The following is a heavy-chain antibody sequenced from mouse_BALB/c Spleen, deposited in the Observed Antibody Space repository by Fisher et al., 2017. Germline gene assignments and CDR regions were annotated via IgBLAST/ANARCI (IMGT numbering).Heavy chain of an antibody. J-gene: IGHJ4*01. Sequence: KFKGKATFTADTSSNTAYMQLSSLTSEDSAVYYCARYYGNYYAMDYWGQGTSVTVSS. D-gene: IGHD2-1*01. CDR3: ARYYGNYYAMDY. V-gene: IGHV1-9*01.